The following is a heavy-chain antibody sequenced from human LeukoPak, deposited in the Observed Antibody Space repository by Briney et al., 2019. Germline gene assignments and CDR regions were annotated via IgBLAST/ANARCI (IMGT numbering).Heavy chain of an antibody. CDR2: INRDGSET. CDR3: ARDYSTTPWDS. D-gene: IGHD2-2*01. CDR1: GFTFSTYW. J-gene: IGHJ4*02. V-gene: IGHV3-7*01. Sequence: GGSLRLSCAASGFTFSTYWRSWVRQAPGKGLEWVANINRDGSETHYVDSVHGRFTISTDNANNLLYLQMNSLRAEDMAVYYCARDYSTTPWDSWGQGTLVTVSS.